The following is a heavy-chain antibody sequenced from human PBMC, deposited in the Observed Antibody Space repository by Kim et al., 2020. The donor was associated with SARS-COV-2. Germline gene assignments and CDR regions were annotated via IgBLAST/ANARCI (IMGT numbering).Heavy chain of an antibody. D-gene: IGHD3-9*01. CDR1: GFTFSSYW. CDR2: VYSDGNTT. J-gene: IGHJ6*01. V-gene: IGHV3-74*01. Sequence: GGSLRLSCAPSGFTFSSYWMHWVRQAPGKGLVWVSRVYSDGNTTSYADSVKGRFTISSDNAKKTVYLQRNSLRAEDTAVYFCARDRDWFGLDVWGQGTT. CDR3: ARDRDWFGLDV.